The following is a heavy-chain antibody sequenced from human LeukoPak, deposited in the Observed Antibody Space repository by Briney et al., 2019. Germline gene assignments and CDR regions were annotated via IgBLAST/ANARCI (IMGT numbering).Heavy chain of an antibody. V-gene: IGHV3-53*01. CDR1: GVTVSSNY. J-gene: IGHJ6*04. CDR3: ARDGGYSYGYYYYGMDV. Sequence: GGSLRLSCAASGVTVSSNYMSWVRQAPGRGLEWVSVIYSGGSTYYADSVKGRFTISRDNSKNTLYLQMNSLRAEDTAVYYCARDGGYSYGYYYYGMDVWGKGTTVTVSS. D-gene: IGHD5-18*01. CDR2: IYSGGST.